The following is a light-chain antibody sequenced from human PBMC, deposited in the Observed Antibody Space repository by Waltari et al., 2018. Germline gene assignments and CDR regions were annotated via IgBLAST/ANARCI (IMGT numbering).Light chain of an antibody. Sequence: DIQMTQSPSSLSASVGDRVTITCRASQSISNCLSWYQQKPGKAPKLLMDAASDLQSGVPSRFSGRGSGTDFTLTISSLQPEDFATYYCQQSCSALITFGQGTRLETK. J-gene: IGKJ5*01. CDR3: QQSCSALIT. V-gene: IGKV1-39*01. CDR1: QSISNC. CDR2: AAS.